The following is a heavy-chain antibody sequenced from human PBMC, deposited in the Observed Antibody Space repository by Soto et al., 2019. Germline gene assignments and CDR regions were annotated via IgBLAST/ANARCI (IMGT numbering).Heavy chain of an antibody. CDR3: AHASGGLYGNSWYYYYYMYV. CDR1: GFSLSTSGVG. D-gene: IGHD1-1*01. Sequence: QITLKESGPTLVKPTQTLTLTCTFSGFSLSTSGVGVGWIRQPPGKALERLALIYWDDDKRYSPSLKSRLPITKDTSKNQVVLTMTNMDPVATATYYCAHASGGLYGNSWYYYYYMYVWGKGTTVTVSS. V-gene: IGHV2-5*02. J-gene: IGHJ6*03. CDR2: IYWDDDK.